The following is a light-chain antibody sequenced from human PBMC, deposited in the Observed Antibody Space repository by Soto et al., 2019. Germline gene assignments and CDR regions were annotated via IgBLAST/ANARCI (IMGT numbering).Light chain of an antibody. CDR1: QSVSSSY. CDR2: STT. J-gene: IGKJ3*01. V-gene: IGKV3-20*01. CDR3: QHFGSSPPRFT. Sequence: EIVLTQSPGTLSLSPGERATLSCRASQSVSSSYLAWFQQKPGQAPRLLIYSTTGRATGIPDRFSASGSGTDFTLTISRLEPEDFAVYYCQHFGSSPPRFTFGPGTKVDIK.